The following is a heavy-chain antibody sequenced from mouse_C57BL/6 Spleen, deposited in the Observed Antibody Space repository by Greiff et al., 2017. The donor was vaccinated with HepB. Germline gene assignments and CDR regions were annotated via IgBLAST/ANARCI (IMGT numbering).Heavy chain of an antibody. CDR1: GYTFTSYW. D-gene: IGHD1-1*01. J-gene: IGHJ4*01. CDR2: IDPSDSYT. Sequence: QVQLQQPGAELVRPGTSVKLSCKASGYTFTSYWMHWVKQRPGQGLEWIGVIDPSDSYTNYNQKFKGKATLTVDTSSSTAYMQLSSLTSEDSAVYYCARGDGMGSFYAMDDWGQGTSVTVSS. V-gene: IGHV1-59*01. CDR3: ARGDGMGSFYAMDD.